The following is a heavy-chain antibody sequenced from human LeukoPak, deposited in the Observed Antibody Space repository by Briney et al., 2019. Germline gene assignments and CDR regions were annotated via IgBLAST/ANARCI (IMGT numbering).Heavy chain of an antibody. CDR2: INPSGGST. D-gene: IGHD5-12*01. CDR3: ARGDIAGGFDY. CDR1: GYTFTSYY. V-gene: IGHV1-46*01. Sequence: ASVKVSCKASGYTFTSYYMHWVRQAPGQGLEWMGIINPSGGSTSYAQKFQGRVTMTTDTSTSTAYMELRSLRSDDTAVYYCARGDIAGGFDYWGQGTLVTVSS. J-gene: IGHJ4*02.